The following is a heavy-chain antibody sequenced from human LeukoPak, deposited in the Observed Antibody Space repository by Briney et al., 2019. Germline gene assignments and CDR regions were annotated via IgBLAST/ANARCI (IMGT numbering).Heavy chain of an antibody. CDR3: GRGGGTYFDY. Sequence: GGSLRLSCAASGFTFSSYAMSWDRQAPGKGLVWVSRISSDGGTTSYADSVKGRFTISRDNAKSTLYLQMNSLRPEDTAVYYCGRGGGTYFDYSGQGTLVTVSS. V-gene: IGHV3-74*01. J-gene: IGHJ4*02. D-gene: IGHD1-26*01. CDR2: ISSDGGTT. CDR1: GFTFSSYA.